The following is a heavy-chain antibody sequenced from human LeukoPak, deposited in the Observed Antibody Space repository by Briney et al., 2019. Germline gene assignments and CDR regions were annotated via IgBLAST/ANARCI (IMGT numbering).Heavy chain of an antibody. Sequence: SETLSLTCTVSGGSISSYYWSWIRQPPGKGLEWIGYIYYSGSTTYNPSLKSRVTISVDTSKNQFSLKLSSVTAADTAVYYCARVGSYWRNDAFDIWGQGTMVTVSS. V-gene: IGHV4-59*12. CDR2: IYYSGST. CDR3: ARVGSYWRNDAFDI. CDR1: GGSISSYY. J-gene: IGHJ3*02. D-gene: IGHD1-26*01.